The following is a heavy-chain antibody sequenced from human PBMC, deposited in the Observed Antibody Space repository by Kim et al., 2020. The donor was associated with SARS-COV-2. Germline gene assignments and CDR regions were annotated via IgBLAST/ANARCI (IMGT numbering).Heavy chain of an antibody. D-gene: IGHD3-10*01. CDR3: ARDIPLKRYYYGSGETDY. V-gene: IGHV4-39*07. J-gene: IGHJ4*02. Sequence: KRRVTISVDTSKNQFSLKLSSVTAADTAVYYCARDIPLKRYYYGSGETDYWGQGTLVTVSS.